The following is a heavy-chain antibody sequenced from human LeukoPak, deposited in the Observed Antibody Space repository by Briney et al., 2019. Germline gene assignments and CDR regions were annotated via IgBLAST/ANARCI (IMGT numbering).Heavy chain of an antibody. CDR2: IKPDSGGI. Sequence: ASVKVSCKASGYTFTDHYMHWVRQAPGQGLEWLGWIKPDSGGINYAQNFQGRVTMTRDTSISTAYMELSGLRSDDTAVYYCARDSVVATYYYYGMDVWGQGTTVTVSS. J-gene: IGHJ6*02. D-gene: IGHD2-15*01. V-gene: IGHV1-2*02. CDR1: GYTFTDHY. CDR3: ARDSVVATYYYYGMDV.